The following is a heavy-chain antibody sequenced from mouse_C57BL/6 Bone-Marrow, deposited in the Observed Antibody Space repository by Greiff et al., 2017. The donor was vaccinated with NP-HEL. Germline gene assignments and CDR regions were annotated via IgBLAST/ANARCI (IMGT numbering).Heavy chain of an antibody. V-gene: IGHV5-16*01. J-gene: IGHJ2*01. Sequence: DVKLVESEGGLVQPGSSMKLSCTASGFTFSDYYMAWVRQVPEKGLEWVANINYDGSSTYYLDSLKSRFIISRDNAKNILYLQMSSLKSEDTATYYCARGLLDYFDYWGQGTTLTVSS. CDR2: INYDGSST. CDR3: ARGLLDYFDY. D-gene: IGHD2-13*01. CDR1: GFTFSDYY.